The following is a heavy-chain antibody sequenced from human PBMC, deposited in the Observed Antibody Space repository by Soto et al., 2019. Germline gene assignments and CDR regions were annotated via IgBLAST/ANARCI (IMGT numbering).Heavy chain of an antibody. V-gene: IGHV1-3*01. J-gene: IGHJ4*02. CDR1: GYTFTGYA. Sequence: ASVKVSCKASGYTFTGYAMHWVRQAPGQRLEWMGWINAGNGSTKYSQKFQGRLTITRDTSASTAYMELSSLRSEDTAVYYCARVVAVPADFDYWGQGTLVNVS. D-gene: IGHD6-19*01. CDR2: INAGNGST. CDR3: ARVVAVPADFDY.